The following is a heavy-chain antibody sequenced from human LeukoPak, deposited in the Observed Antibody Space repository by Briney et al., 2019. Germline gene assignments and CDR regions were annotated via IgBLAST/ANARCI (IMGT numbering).Heavy chain of an antibody. V-gene: IGHV4-59*01. CDR1: GGAMNGYH. J-gene: IGHJ2*01. CDR2: LYYIGNT. D-gene: IGHD1-1*01. Sequence: SETLSLTCTVSGGAMNGYHWSWIRQPPGKGLEWIGYLYYIGNTNYNLSLRSRVSMSVDTSKNQFSLQLTSVTTADTAVYYCARYTHTSGWYFDFWGRSVMVTVSS. CDR3: ARYTHTSGWYFDF.